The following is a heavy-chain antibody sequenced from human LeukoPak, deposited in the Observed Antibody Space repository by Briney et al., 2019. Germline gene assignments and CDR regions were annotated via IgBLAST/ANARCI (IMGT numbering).Heavy chain of an antibody. CDR1: GGSFSGYY. J-gene: IGHJ6*02. CDR2: INHSGST. D-gene: IGHD3-10*01. CDR3: ARYLGSYYYYYYGTDV. Sequence: SETLSLTCAVYGGSFSGYYWSWIRQPPGKGLEWIGEINHSGSTNYNPSLKSRVTISVDTSKNQFSLKLSSVTAADTAVYYCARYLGSYYYYYYGTDVWGQGTTVTVSS. V-gene: IGHV4-34*01.